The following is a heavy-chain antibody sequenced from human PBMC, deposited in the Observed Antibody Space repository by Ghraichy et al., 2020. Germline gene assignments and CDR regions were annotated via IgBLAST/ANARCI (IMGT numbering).Heavy chain of an antibody. Sequence: GSLRLSCAASGFTFSSYAMHWVRQAPGKGLEWVAVISYDGSNKYYADSVKGRFTISRDNSKNTLYLQMNSLRAEDTAVYYCASLGYCSGGSCYPRDLVDYWGQGTLVTVSS. CDR2: ISYDGSNK. CDR1: GFTFSSYA. J-gene: IGHJ4*02. CDR3: ASLGYCSGGSCYPRDLVDY. D-gene: IGHD2-15*01. V-gene: IGHV3-30-3*01.